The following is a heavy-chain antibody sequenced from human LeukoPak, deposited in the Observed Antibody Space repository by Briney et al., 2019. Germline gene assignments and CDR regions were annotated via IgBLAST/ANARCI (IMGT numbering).Heavy chain of an antibody. D-gene: IGHD3-10*01. V-gene: IGHV3-11*01. Sequence: PGGSLRLSCAASGFTFSDYYMSWIRQAPGKGLEWVSYISSSGSTIYYADSVKGRFTISRDNAKNSLYLQMNSLRAEDTAVYYCARDTGVGGILWFGPGAFDIWGQGTMVTVSS. CDR2: ISSSGSTI. CDR1: GFTFSDYY. J-gene: IGHJ3*02. CDR3: ARDTGVGGILWFGPGAFDI.